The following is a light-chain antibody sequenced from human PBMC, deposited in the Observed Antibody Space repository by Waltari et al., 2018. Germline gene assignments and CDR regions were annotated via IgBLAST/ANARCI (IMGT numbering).Light chain of an antibody. V-gene: IGKV1-33*01. CDR1: QDISNS. Sequence: DIQMTQSPSSLSASVGGRVTITCQASQDISNSLNWYQQKLGKAPKLLIYDASRLHTGVPSRFSGSGSGTYCTFTISSLQPEDFATYYCQQSDNLPLTFGGGTKVEIK. CDR2: DAS. CDR3: QQSDNLPLT. J-gene: IGKJ4*01.